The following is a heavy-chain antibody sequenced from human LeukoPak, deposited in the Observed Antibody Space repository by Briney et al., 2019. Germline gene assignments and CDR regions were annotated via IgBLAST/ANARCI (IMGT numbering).Heavy chain of an antibody. Sequence: GGSLRLSCAASGFTLSTCGMHWVRQAPGKGLEWVAMISHDGNSKQYADFAKDRFTISRDNSKNTLYLEMNSLRTEDTAVYHCAKDLYDNDWYNYFDPWGQGALVTVSS. D-gene: IGHD5-24*01. CDR3: AKDLYDNDWYNYFDP. V-gene: IGHV3-30*18. CDR2: ISHDGNSK. CDR1: GFTLSTCG. J-gene: IGHJ5*02.